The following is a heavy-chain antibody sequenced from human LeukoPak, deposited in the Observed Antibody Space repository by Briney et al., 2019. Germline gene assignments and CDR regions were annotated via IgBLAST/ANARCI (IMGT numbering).Heavy chain of an antibody. J-gene: IGHJ3*02. Sequence: GGSLRLSCAASGFTFSSYSMNWVRQAPGKGLEWVATMTSSNTIYYADSVKGRFTISRDNAENSVYLQMNSLRDEDTAVYSCARAQTMFWEFDGFDIWGQGTKVSVSS. V-gene: IGHV3-69-1*01. CDR3: ARAQTMFWEFDGFDI. CDR2: MTSSNTI. CDR1: GFTFSSYS. D-gene: IGHD3-10*02.